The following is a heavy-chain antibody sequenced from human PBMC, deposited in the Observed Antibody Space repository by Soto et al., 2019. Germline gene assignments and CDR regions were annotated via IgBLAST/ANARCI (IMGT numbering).Heavy chain of an antibody. Sequence: GGYLRLSCAASGFTFRSFTMNWVRQAPGKGLEWVSTISSNSAYIYYTDALRGRFTISRDNAKTSLHLQMNRLRAEDTAVYYCTRDASRDSSARGWFDPWGPGPLVTVAS. V-gene: IGHV3-21*01. CDR3: TRDASRDSSARGWFDP. CDR1: GFTFRSFT. J-gene: IGHJ5*02. D-gene: IGHD6-13*01. CDR2: ISSNSAYI.